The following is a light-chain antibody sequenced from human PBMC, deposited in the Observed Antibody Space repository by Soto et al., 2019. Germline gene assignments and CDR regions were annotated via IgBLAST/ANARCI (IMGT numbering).Light chain of an antibody. CDR2: AAS. J-gene: IGKJ1*01. V-gene: IGKV1-39*01. CDR3: QQSDTTPRT. Sequence: DIQMTQSPSSLSASVGDRVSVTCRASQSISIFLNWYQQRPGEAPKLLIYAASSLQSGVPSRFSGGGSGADVTLTIGSLQPEDFATYYCQQSDTTPRTFGQGTKVEVK. CDR1: QSISIF.